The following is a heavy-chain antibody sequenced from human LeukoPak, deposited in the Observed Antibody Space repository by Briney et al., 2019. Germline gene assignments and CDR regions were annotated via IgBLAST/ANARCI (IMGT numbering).Heavy chain of an antibody. J-gene: IGHJ6*04. CDR2: ISAYNGNT. CDR3: ARDGCSSTSCYGYGMDV. D-gene: IGHD2-2*01. CDR1: GYTFTSYG. V-gene: IGHV1-18*04. Sequence: ASVKVSCKASGYTFTSYGISWVRQAPGQGLEWMGWISAYNGNTNYAQKLQGRVTMTTDTSTSTAYMELRSLRSDDTAVCYCARDGCSSTSCYGYGMDVWGKGTTVTVSS.